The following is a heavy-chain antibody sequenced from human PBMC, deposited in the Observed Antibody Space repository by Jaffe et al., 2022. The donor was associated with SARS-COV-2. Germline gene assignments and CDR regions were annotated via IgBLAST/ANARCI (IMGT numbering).Heavy chain of an antibody. CDR3: ARVILTAGVPGI. J-gene: IGHJ3*02. Sequence: QVQLQQWGAGLLKPSETLSLTCAVYGGSFSGYYWSWIRQPPGKGLEWIGEINHSGSTNYNPSLKSRVTISVDTSKNQFSLKLSSVTAADTAVYYCARVILTAGVPGIWGQGTMVTVSS. CDR1: GGSFSGYY. CDR2: INHSGST. V-gene: IGHV4-34*01. D-gene: IGHD3-10*01.